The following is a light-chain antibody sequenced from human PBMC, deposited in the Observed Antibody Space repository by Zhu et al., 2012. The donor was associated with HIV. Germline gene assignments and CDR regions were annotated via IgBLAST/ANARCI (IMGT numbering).Light chain of an antibody. V-gene: IGKV1-9*01. CDR1: QGISNY. CDR2: AAS. CDR3: QKLNSYPLT. J-gene: IGKJ5*01. Sequence: DIQLTQSPSFLSASVGDRVTISCRASQGISNYLAWYHQKPGKAPKLLIYAASILQSGVPSRFSGSGSGTEFTLTINSLQPEDFATYYCQKLNSYPLTFGQGTRLEIK.